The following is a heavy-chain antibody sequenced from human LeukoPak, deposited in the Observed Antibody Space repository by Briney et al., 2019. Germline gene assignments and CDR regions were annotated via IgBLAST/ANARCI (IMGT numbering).Heavy chain of an antibody. Sequence: GGSLRLSCAASGFTFDDYAMHWVRQAPGKGLEWVSLISWDGGSTYYADSVRGRFTISRDNSRNSLYLQMNSLRAEDTALYYCAKDGAPAAIMSGEDNWFDPWGQGTLVTVSS. CDR1: GFTFDDYA. J-gene: IGHJ5*02. CDR2: ISWDGGST. CDR3: AKDGAPAAIMSGEDNWFDP. D-gene: IGHD2-2*01. V-gene: IGHV3-43D*04.